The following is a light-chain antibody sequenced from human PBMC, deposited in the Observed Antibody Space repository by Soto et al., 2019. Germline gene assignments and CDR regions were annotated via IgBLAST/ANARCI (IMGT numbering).Light chain of an antibody. CDR1: QSVTSK. J-gene: IGKJ4*01. Sequence: EIVMTQSPATLSVSPGERATLSCRASQSVTSKLAWYQQKPGQAPRLLIYGASTRATGIPARFGGSGSGTEFTLTISNLQSEDFAVYYCQQYNNWPPLTFGGGTKVEIK. CDR3: QQYNNWPPLT. CDR2: GAS. V-gene: IGKV3-15*01.